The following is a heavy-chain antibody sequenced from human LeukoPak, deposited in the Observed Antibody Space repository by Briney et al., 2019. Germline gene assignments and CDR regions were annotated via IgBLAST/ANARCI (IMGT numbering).Heavy chain of an antibody. Sequence: SVKVSCKASGGTFSSYAISWVRQAPGQGLEWMGGIIPIFGTANYAQKFQGRVTITTDESTSTPYMELSSLRSEDTAVYYCASWRYDILTGFDCWGQGTLVTVSS. D-gene: IGHD3-9*01. V-gene: IGHV1-69*05. CDR1: GGTFSSYA. J-gene: IGHJ4*02. CDR3: ASWRYDILTGFDC. CDR2: IIPIFGTA.